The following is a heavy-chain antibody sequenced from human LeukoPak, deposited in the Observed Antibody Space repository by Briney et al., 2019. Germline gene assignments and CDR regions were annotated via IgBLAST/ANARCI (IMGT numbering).Heavy chain of an antibody. J-gene: IGHJ4*02. CDR1: GGSISSYY. V-gene: IGHV4-59*01. CDR2: IYYSGST. CDR3: ARELLSGDFDY. Sequence: PSETLSVTCTVSGGSISSYYWSWIRQPPGKGLEWIGYIYYSGSTNYNPSLKSRVTISVDTSKNQFSLKLSSVTAADTAVYYCARELLSGDFDYWGQGTLVTVSS.